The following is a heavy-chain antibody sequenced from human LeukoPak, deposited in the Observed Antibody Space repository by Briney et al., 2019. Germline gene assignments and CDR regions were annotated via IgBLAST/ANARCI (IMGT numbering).Heavy chain of an antibody. V-gene: IGHV3-30*18. CDR2: ISYDGSNK. CDR3: AKRNLGNIDY. Sequence: GGSLRLSCAASGFTFSNYGMHWVRQAPGKGLEWLAVISYDGSNKYCADSVKGRFTISRDNSKNTLYLQMNSLRAEDTAVYYCAKRNLGNIDYWGQGTLVTVSS. CDR1: GFTFSNYG. J-gene: IGHJ4*02. D-gene: IGHD3-16*01.